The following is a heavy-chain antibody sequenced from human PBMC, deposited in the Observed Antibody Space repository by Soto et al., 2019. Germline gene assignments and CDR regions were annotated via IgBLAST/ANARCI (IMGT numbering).Heavy chain of an antibody. CDR2: INPSGGST. CDR1: GYTFTSYY. J-gene: IGHJ4*02. V-gene: IGHV1-46*01. CDR3: VRDRCSSTSCYAFDY. D-gene: IGHD2-2*01. Sequence: QVQLVQSGAEVKKPGASVKVSCKASGYTFTSYYMHWVRQAPGQGLEWMGIINPSGGSTSYAQKFQGRVTMTRDTSTSTVYMELSSLRSEDTAVYYCVRDRCSSTSCYAFDYWGQGTLVTVSS.